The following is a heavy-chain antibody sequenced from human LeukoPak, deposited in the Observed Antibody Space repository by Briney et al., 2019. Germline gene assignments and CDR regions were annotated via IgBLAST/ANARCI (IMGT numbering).Heavy chain of an antibody. Sequence: SPGGSLRLSCAASGFTFSSYSMSWVRQAPGKGLEWVSSISSSGSTIYYAAPVKGRFTISRDNANNSLYLQMNSLRAEDTAVYYCARAWGTNDYGDYIIPYYYYGMDVWGQGTTVTVSS. D-gene: IGHD4-17*01. V-gene: IGHV3-21*01. CDR3: ARAWGTNDYGDYIIPYYYYGMDV. CDR2: ISSSGSTI. CDR1: GFTFSSYS. J-gene: IGHJ6*02.